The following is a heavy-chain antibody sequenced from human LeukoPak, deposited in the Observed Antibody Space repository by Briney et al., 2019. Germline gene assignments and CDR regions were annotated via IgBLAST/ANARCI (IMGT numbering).Heavy chain of an antibody. CDR2: IYYSGGT. Sequence: ASETLSLTCTVSGGSISSYYWSWIRQPPGKGLEWIGYIYYSGGTNYNPSLKSRVTISVDTSKNQFSLKLSSVTAADTAVYYCARDPAYSSILAGFDYWGQGTLVTVPS. CDR3: ARDPAYSSILAGFDY. D-gene: IGHD6-13*01. V-gene: IGHV4-59*01. J-gene: IGHJ4*02. CDR1: GGSISSYY.